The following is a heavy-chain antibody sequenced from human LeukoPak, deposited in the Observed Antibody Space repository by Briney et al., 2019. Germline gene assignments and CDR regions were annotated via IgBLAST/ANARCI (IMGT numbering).Heavy chain of an antibody. CDR1: GFTFSNYW. Sequence: GGSLRLSCAAAGFTFSNYWMHWVRQAPGKGLVWVAAIKTDGSDMQYADSVKGRFTISRDNSKNTLYLQMNSLRAEDTAVYYCAKLLYYYDSSQPYWGQGTLVTVSS. V-gene: IGHV3-74*03. CDR2: IKTDGSDM. D-gene: IGHD3-22*01. J-gene: IGHJ4*02. CDR3: AKLLYYYDSSQPY.